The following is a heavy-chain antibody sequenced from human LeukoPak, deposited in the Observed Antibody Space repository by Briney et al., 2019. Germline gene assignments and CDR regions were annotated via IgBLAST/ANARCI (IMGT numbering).Heavy chain of an antibody. D-gene: IGHD3-22*01. CDR2: IYYSGST. J-gene: IGHJ4*02. V-gene: IGHV4-59*01. Sequence: SETMSLTCTVSGGSISSYYWSWIRQPPGKGLEWIGYIYYSGSTNYNPSLKSRVTISVDTSKNQFSLKLSSVTAADTAVYYCARDRHYYDSSGYYAGFDYWGQGTLVTVSS. CDR3: ARDRHYYDSSGYYAGFDY. CDR1: GGSISSYY.